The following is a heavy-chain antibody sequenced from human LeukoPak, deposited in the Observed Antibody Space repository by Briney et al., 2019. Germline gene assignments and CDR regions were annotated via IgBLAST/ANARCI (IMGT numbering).Heavy chain of an antibody. D-gene: IGHD4-23*01. V-gene: IGHV4-39*07. CDR2: MYYRGST. CDR3: ARGGGNSGDWFDP. Sequence: SETLSLTCTVSGGSINSSSYYWGWVRQPPGKGLEWIGSMYYRGSTYYNPSLKSRVTISLDTSKNQFSLKLSSVTAADTAVYYCARGGGNSGDWFDPWGQGTLVTVSS. CDR1: GGSINSSSYY. J-gene: IGHJ5*02.